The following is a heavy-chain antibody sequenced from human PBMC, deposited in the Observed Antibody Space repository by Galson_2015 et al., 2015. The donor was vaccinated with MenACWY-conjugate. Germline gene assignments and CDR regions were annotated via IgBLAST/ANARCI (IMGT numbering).Heavy chain of an antibody. CDR2: INPSGGST. CDR1: GYTFTSYY. Sequence: SVKVSCKASGYTFTSYYMHWVRQAPGQGLEWMGIINPSGGSTSYAQKFQGRVTMTRDTSTSTVYMELSSLRSEDTAVYYCASDFSSGSYYVAPVYYYYGMDVWGQGTTVTVSS. V-gene: IGHV1-46*01. D-gene: IGHD1-26*01. J-gene: IGHJ6*02. CDR3: ASDFSSGSYYVAPVYYYYGMDV.